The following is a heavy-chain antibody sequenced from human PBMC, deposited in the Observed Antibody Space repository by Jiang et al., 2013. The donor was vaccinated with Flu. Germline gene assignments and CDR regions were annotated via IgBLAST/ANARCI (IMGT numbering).Heavy chain of an antibody. CDR2: ISGSGGST. Sequence: AASGFTFSSYAMSWVRQAPGKGLEWVSVISGSGGSTYYADSVKGRFTISRDNSKNTLYLQMNSLRAEDTALYYCVKGATYYYGSGSPAPWGQGTLVTVSS. D-gene: IGHD3-10*01. CDR1: GFTFSSYA. V-gene: IGHV3-23*01. CDR3: VKGATYYYGSGSPAP. J-gene: IGHJ5*02.